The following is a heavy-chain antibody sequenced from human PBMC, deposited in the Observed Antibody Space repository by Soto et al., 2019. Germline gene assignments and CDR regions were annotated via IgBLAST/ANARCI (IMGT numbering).Heavy chain of an antibody. CDR3: ARMGPDYYDILTGYYNSYYYYGMDV. D-gene: IGHD3-9*01. CDR1: GCSISSSNW. V-gene: IGHV4-4*02. CDR2: IYHSGST. J-gene: IGHJ6*02. Sequence: SETLSLACAVSGCSISSSNWWSWVRQPPGKGLEWIGEIYHSGSTNYNPSLKSRVTISVDKSKNQFSLKLSSVTAADTAVYYCARMGPDYYDILTGYYNSYYYYGMDVWGQGTTVT.